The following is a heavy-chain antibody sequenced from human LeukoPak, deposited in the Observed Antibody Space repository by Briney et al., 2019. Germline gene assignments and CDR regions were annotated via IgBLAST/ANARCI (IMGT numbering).Heavy chain of an antibody. CDR2: INHSGST. CDR1: GGSFSGYY. V-gene: IGHV4-34*01. D-gene: IGHD2-2*01. J-gene: IGHJ4*02. Sequence: TSETLSLTCAVYGGSFSGYYWSWIRQPPGKGLEWIGEINHSGSTNYNPSLKSRVTISVDTSKNQFSLKLSSVTAADMAVYYCARGQSIVPAAFDYWGQGTLVTVSS. CDR3: ARGQSIVPAAFDY.